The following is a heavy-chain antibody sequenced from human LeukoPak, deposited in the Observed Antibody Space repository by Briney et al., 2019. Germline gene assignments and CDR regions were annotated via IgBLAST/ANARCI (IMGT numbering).Heavy chain of an antibody. Sequence: ASVKVSCKASGGTFGSYAISWVRQAPGQGLEWMGGIIPIFGTANYAQKFQGRVTITADESTSTAYMELSSLRSEDTAVYYCARVYIGYSSGWSHFDYWGQGTLVTVSS. CDR1: GGTFGSYA. J-gene: IGHJ4*02. CDR3: ARVYIGYSSGWSHFDY. V-gene: IGHV1-69*13. D-gene: IGHD6-19*01. CDR2: IIPIFGTA.